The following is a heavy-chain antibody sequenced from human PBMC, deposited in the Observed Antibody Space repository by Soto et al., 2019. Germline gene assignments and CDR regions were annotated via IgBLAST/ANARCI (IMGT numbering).Heavy chain of an antibody. CDR1: GGSISSNDRY. CDR2: MYYSGSA. Sequence: SETLSLTCTVSGGSISSNDRYWGWIRQPPGKGPEWIGSMYYSGSAYYNPSLKSRLTISVDTSKNQFSLKLTSVTAADTAVYYCARHLPYYDILTGNYRYFDFWGKGTLVTVYS. J-gene: IGHJ4*02. D-gene: IGHD3-9*01. V-gene: IGHV4-39*01. CDR3: ARHLPYYDILTGNYRYFDF.